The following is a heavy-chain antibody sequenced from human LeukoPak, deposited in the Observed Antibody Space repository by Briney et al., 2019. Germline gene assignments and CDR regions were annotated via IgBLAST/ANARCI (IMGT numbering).Heavy chain of an antibody. J-gene: IGHJ4*02. CDR1: GFTFSSYW. D-gene: IGHD3-22*01. Sequence: GGSLRLSCAASGFTFSSYWMHWVRQAPGKGPVWVSRINSDGSSTSYADSVKGRFTISRDNAKNTLFLQMNSLRAEDTAVYYCARGGGGYYYGRGQGTLVTVSS. CDR3: ARGGGGYYYG. CDR2: INSDGSST. V-gene: IGHV3-74*01.